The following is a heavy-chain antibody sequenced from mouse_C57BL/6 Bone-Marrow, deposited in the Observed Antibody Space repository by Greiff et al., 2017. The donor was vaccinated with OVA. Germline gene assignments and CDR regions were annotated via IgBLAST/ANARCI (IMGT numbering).Heavy chain of an antibody. J-gene: IGHJ4*01. CDR3: ARANWEGYAMDY. D-gene: IGHD4-1*01. Sequence: EVQLVESGGGLVQPGRSLRLSCATSGFTFSDFYMEWVRQAPGKGLEWIAASRHKANDYTSEYSASVKGRFIVSKETSQSILDLQMNGMRAEDAAIDYCARANWEGYAMDYWGQGTSVTVSS. CDR1: GFTFSDFY. V-gene: IGHV7-1*01. CDR2: SRHKANDYTS.